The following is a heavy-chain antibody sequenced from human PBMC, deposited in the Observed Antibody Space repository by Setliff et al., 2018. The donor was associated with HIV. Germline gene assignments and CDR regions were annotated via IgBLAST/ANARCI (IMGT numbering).Heavy chain of an antibody. CDR1: GGPFSGYY. Sequence: ASETLSLTCAVYGGPFSGYYWSWIRQPPGKGLEWIGEVTHSGRTNYNPSLESRVTTSVDTSKKQFSLRLTSVTAADTAVYYCARGVRDNSGWSSYYFDYWGQGTLVTVSS. D-gene: IGHD6-19*01. J-gene: IGHJ4*02. V-gene: IGHV4-34*01. CDR3: ARGVRDNSGWSSYYFDY. CDR2: VTHSGRT.